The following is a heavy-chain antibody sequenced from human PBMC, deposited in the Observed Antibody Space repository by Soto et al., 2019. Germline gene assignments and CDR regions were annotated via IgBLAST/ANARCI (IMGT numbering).Heavy chain of an antibody. CDR1: GYTFTSYG. CDR2: ISAYNGNT. J-gene: IGHJ4*02. CDR3: ARSVAGEKSLEWLPPFDY. Sequence: QVQLVQSGAEVKKPGASVKVSCKASGYTFTSYGISWVRQAPGQGLEWMGWISAYNGNTNYAQKRQGRVTMTADTSTSTAYMELRSLRSDETAVYYGARSVAGEKSLEWLPPFDYWGQGTLVTVYS. D-gene: IGHD3-3*01. V-gene: IGHV1-18*01.